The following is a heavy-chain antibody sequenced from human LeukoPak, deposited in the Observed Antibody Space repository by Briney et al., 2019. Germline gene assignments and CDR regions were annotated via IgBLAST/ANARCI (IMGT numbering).Heavy chain of an antibody. Sequence: GGSLRLSCAASGFTFSTNGMHWVRQAPGKGLEWVAVISCDEKTQYYADSVKGRFTISRDNSKNTLYLQMNSLRAEDTAVYYCAKEYCGGGRCNDDFFDYWGQGTLVTVSS. CDR3: AKEYCGGGRCNDDFFDY. CDR2: ISCDEKTQ. V-gene: IGHV3-30*18. J-gene: IGHJ4*02. CDR1: GFTFSTNG. D-gene: IGHD2-15*01.